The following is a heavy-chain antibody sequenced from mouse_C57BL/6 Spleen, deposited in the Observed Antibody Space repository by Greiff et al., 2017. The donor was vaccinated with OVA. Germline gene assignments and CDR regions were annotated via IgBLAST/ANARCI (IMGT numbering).Heavy chain of an antibody. CDR2: IYPRSGNP. CDR1: GYTFPSYG. J-gene: IGHJ2*01. CDR3: ANITTVVEGDYFDY. Sequence: VQLQQSGAELARPGASVKLSCKASGYTFPSYGISWVKQSTGQGLAWIGEIYPRSGNPYSHEKFKGKAPLTADTSSSTAYMELRSRTSEDSAVYFCANITTVVEGDYFDYWGQGTTLTVSS. V-gene: IGHV1-81*01. D-gene: IGHD1-1*01.